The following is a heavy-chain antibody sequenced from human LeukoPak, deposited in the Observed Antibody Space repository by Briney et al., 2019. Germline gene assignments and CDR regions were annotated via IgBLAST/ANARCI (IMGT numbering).Heavy chain of an antibody. CDR1: GFTFSTYA. CDR3: AKQAYDSSGYYYVPKEYFDY. D-gene: IGHD3-22*01. CDR2: ISGSGGST. J-gene: IGHJ4*02. Sequence: GGSLRLSCAASGFTFSTYAMSWVRQAPGKGLEWVSAISGSGGSTYYVDSVKGRFTISRDNSKNTLYLQMNSLRAEDTAVYYCAKQAYDSSGYYYVPKEYFDYWGQGTLVTVSS. V-gene: IGHV3-23*01.